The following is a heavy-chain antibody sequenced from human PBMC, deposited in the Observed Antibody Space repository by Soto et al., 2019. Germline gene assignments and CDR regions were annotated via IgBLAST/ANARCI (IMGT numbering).Heavy chain of an antibody. CDR2: IYYSGST. CDR3: ARDNRSGGSRFPDWFDP. D-gene: IGHD2-15*01. Sequence: QVQLQESGPGLVKPSQTLSLTCTVSGGSISSGGYYWSWIRQHPGKGLEWIGYIYYSGSTYYNPSLKSRVTISVDTSKNQFSLKLSSVTAAGTAVYYCARDNRSGGSRFPDWFDPWGQGTLVTVSS. V-gene: IGHV4-31*03. CDR1: GGSISSGGYY. J-gene: IGHJ5*02.